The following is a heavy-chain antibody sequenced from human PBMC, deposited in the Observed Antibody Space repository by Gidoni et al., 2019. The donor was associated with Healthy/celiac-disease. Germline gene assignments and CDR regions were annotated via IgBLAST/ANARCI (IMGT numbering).Heavy chain of an antibody. J-gene: IGHJ4*02. CDR3: AKDEYYDILTGYYLDY. Sequence: EVQLLESGGGLVPPGGSLRLSCSASGFTFSGYAMSWVRQAPGKGLEWVSAISGSGGSTYYADAGKGRFTISRDNSKNTLYLQMNSLRAEDTAVYYCAKDEYYDILTGYYLDYWGQGTLVTVSS. CDR2: ISGSGGST. D-gene: IGHD3-9*01. CDR1: GFTFSGYA. V-gene: IGHV3-23*01.